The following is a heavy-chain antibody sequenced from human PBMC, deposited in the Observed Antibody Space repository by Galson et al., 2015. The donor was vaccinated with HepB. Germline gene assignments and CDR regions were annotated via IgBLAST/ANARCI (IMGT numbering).Heavy chain of an antibody. Sequence: SLRLSCAASGFTFSSYAMHWVRQAPGKGLEWVAVISYDGSNKYYADSVKGRFTISRDNSKNTLYLQMNSLRAEDTAVYYCARGVRGTLITMIAYWGQGTLVTVSS. J-gene: IGHJ4*02. V-gene: IGHV3-30-3*01. CDR2: ISYDGSNK. CDR3: ARGVRGTLITMIAY. D-gene: IGHD3-22*01. CDR1: GFTFSSYA.